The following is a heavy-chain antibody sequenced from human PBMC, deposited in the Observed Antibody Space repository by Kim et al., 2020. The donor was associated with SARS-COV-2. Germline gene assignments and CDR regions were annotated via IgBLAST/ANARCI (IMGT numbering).Heavy chain of an antibody. D-gene: IGHD3-22*01. CDR1: GFTFSSYG. V-gene: IGHV3-33*06. CDR3: AKEDYDSSGYKDYDYYGMDV. Sequence: GGSLRLSCAASGFTFSSYGMHWVRQAPGKGLEWVAVIWDDGSNKYYADSVKGRFTISRDNSKNTLYLQMNSLRAEDTAVYYCAKEDYDSSGYKDYDYYGMDVWGQGTTVTVSS. CDR2: IWDDGSNK. J-gene: IGHJ6*02.